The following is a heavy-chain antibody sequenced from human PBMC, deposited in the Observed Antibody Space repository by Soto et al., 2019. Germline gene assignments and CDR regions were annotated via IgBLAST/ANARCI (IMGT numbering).Heavy chain of an antibody. D-gene: IGHD5-12*01. J-gene: IGHJ5*02. Sequence: GGSLRLSCAASGLTFSSYSMNWVRQAPGKGLEWVSSISSSSSYIYYADSVKGRFTIPRDNAKNSLYLQMNSLRAEDTAVYYCARDQRYSGYDSWGQGTRVTVSS. CDR2: ISSSSSYI. CDR1: GLTFSSYS. CDR3: ARDQRYSGYDS. V-gene: IGHV3-21*01.